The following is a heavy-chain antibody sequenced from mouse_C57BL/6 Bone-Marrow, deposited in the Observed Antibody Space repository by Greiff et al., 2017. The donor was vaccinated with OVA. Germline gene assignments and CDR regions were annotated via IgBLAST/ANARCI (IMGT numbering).Heavy chain of an antibody. D-gene: IGHD1-1*01. Sequence: EVQLQQSGPELVQPGASVKISCKASGYSFTDYNMNWVKQSNGKSLEWIGVINPNYGTTSSNQKFKGKATLTVAHSSSTAYMQVNSLTSEDSAVYYCARGITTVPYYYAMDYWGQGTSVTVSS. CDR1: GYSFTDYN. V-gene: IGHV1-39*01. CDR3: ARGITTVPYYYAMDY. CDR2: INPNYGTT. J-gene: IGHJ4*01.